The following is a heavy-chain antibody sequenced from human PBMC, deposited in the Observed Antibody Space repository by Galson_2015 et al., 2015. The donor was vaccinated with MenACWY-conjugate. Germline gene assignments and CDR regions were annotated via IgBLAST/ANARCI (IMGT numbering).Heavy chain of an antibody. V-gene: IGHV3-30*04. Sequence: SLRLSCAASGFTFSSYAIHWVRQAPGKGLEWVAVISSHGSNQYYADSVKGRFTISRDNSKSTLYLQMNSLRAEDTAVYYCARDIGDYTPTYYFDYWGQGTLVTVSS. D-gene: IGHD4-17*01. CDR2: ISSHGSNQ. CDR3: ARDIGDYTPTYYFDY. CDR1: GFTFSSYA. J-gene: IGHJ4*02.